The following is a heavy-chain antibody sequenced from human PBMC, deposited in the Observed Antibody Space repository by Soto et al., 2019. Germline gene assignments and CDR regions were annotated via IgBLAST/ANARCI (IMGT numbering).Heavy chain of an antibody. CDR2: IYYSGST. Sequence: PSETLSLPCIVSGGSISSSSYYWGWIRQPPGKGLEWIGSIYYSGSTYYNPSLKSRVTISVDTSKNQFSLKLSSVTAADTAVFYCGRHRARKWFDPWGQGTLVTVSS. D-gene: IGHD6-6*01. CDR1: GGSISSSSYY. CDR3: GRHRARKWFDP. J-gene: IGHJ5*02. V-gene: IGHV4-39*01.